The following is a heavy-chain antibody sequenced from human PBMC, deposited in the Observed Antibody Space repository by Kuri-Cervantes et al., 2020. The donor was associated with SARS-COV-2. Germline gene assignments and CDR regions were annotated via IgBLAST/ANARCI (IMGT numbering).Heavy chain of an antibody. CDR3: ARGSQYYDILTGYPRGAFDI. CDR2: ICPYDSTT. V-gene: IGHV5-51*01. D-gene: IGHD3-9*01. J-gene: IGHJ3*02. CDR1: GYSFTTYC. Sequence: GGSLRLSCKASGYSFTTYCIAWVRQKPGKGLEWMGTICPYDSTTTYGPSFQGQVTISADKSVDTAYLQWSSLKASDTAMYYCARGSQYYDILTGYPRGAFDIWGQGTMVTVSS.